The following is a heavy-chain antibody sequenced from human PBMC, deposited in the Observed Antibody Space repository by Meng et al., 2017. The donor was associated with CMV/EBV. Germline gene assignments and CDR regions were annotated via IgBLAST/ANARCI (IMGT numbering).Heavy chain of an antibody. D-gene: IGHD2-2*02. CDR2: ISWDGGST. V-gene: IGHV3-43*01. CDR1: GFTFDGYA. Sequence: GESLKISCAASGFTFDGYAMHWVRQAPGKGLEWVSLISWDGGSTYYADSVKGRFTISRDNSKNSLYLQMNSLRTEDTALYYCAKDILEVPVPAAILSYGMDVWGQGTTVTVSS. CDR3: AKDILEVPVPAAILSYGMDV. J-gene: IGHJ6*02.